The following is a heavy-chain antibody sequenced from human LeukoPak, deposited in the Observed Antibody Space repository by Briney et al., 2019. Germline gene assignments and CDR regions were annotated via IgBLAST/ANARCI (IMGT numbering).Heavy chain of an antibody. V-gene: IGHV1-46*01. CDR1: GYTFTSYY. CDR2: INPSGGST. J-gene: IGHJ4*02. Sequence: GASVKVSCKASGYTFTSYYMHWVRQAPGQGLEWMGIINPSGGSTSYAQKFQGRVTMTRDMSTSTVYMELSSLRSEDTAVYYCARTRIYYDNSGYPDFDYWGQGILVTVSS. CDR3: ARTRIYYDNSGYPDFDY. D-gene: IGHD3-22*01.